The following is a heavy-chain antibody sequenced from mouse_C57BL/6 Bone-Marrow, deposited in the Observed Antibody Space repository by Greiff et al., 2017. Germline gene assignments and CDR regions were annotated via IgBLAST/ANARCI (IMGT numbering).Heavy chain of an antibody. CDR2: INPNNGGT. D-gene: IGHD4-1*01. Sequence: EVQLQQSGPELVKPGASVKISCKASGYTFTDYYMNWVKQSHGKSLEWIGDINPNNGGTSYNQKFKGKATLTVDKSSSTAYMELRSLTSEDSAVYYCETPLGRERLDYWGQGTTLTVSS. V-gene: IGHV1-26*01. CDR3: ETPLGRERLDY. J-gene: IGHJ2*01. CDR1: GYTFTDYY.